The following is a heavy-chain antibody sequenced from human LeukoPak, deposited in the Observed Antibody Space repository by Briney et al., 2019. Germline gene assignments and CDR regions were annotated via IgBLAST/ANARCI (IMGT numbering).Heavy chain of an antibody. V-gene: IGHV4-4*09. CDR3: ARLVAAFDY. D-gene: IGHD6-6*01. CDR1: GGSISSYY. J-gene: IGHJ4*02. Sequence: SETLSLTCTVSGGSISSYYWSWIRQPPGKGLEWIGYIYTSGSTNYNPSLKSRVTISVDTSKNQFSLKLSSVTAADTAVYYCARLVAAFDYWGQGTLVIVSS. CDR2: IYTSGST.